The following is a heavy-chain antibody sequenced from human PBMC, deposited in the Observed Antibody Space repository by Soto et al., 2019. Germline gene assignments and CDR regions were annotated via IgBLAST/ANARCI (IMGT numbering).Heavy chain of an antibody. V-gene: IGHV3-74*01. CDR3: ASFESPPPPDYGDYEGNYYYYYMDV. Sequence: PGGSLRLSCAASGFTFSSYWMHWVRQAPGKGLVWVSRINSDGSSTSYADSVKGRFTISRDNAKNTLYLQMNSLRAEDTAVYYCASFESPPPPDYGDYEGNYYYYYMDVWRKRTSDTVSS. CDR2: INSDGSST. CDR1: GFTFSSYW. J-gene: IGHJ6*03. D-gene: IGHD4-17*01.